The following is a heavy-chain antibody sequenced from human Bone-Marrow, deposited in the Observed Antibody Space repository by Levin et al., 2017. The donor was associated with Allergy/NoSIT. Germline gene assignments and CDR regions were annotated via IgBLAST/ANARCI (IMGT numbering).Heavy chain of an antibody. CDR2: ISGSGGST. Sequence: VGSLRLSCAASGFTFSSYAMSWVRQAPGKGLEWVSAISGSGGSTYYADSVKGRFTISRDNSKNTLYLQMNSLRAEDTAVYYCAKAVHDFWSGYYFDYWGQGTLVTVSS. V-gene: IGHV3-23*01. D-gene: IGHD3-3*01. CDR3: AKAVHDFWSGYYFDY. J-gene: IGHJ4*02. CDR1: GFTFSSYA.